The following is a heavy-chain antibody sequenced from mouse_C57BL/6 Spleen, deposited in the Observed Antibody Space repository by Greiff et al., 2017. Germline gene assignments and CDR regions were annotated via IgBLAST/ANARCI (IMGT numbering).Heavy chain of an antibody. Sequence: QVQLQQPGAELVRPGSSVKLSCKASGYTFTSYWMHWVKQRPIQGLEWIGNIDPSDSETHYNQKFKDKATLTVDKSSSTAYMQLSSLTSEDSAVYYCARSDDYDDAMDYWGQGTSVTVSS. CDR2: IDPSDSET. CDR1: GYTFTSYW. V-gene: IGHV1-52*01. CDR3: ARSDDYDDAMDY. D-gene: IGHD2-4*01. J-gene: IGHJ4*01.